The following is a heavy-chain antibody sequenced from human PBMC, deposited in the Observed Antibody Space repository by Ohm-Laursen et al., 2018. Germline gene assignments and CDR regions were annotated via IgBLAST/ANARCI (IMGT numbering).Heavy chain of an antibody. CDR2: IKEDGSQK. V-gene: IGHV3-7*01. CDR1: GFTFSSYW. Sequence: GSLRLSCTASGFTFSSYWMTWVRQAPGKELEWVANIKEDGSQKNYVDSVKGRFTISRDNANNFLYLQMNSLRAEDTAVYYCARDNDGDYEDNFDCWGQGTVVTVSS. D-gene: IGHD4-17*01. CDR3: ARDNDGDYEDNFDC. J-gene: IGHJ4*02.